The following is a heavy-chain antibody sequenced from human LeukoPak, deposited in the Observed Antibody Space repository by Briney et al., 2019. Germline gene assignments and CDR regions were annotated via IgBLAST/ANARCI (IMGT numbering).Heavy chain of an antibody. V-gene: IGHV4-34*01. CDR2: INHSGST. J-gene: IGHJ3*02. Sequence: SETLSLTCAVYGGSFSGYYWSCIRQPPGKGLEWIGEINHSGSTNYNPSLKSRVTISVDTSKNQFSLKLSSVTAADTAVYYCARSWGSGWLYDIWGQGTMVTVSS. CDR1: GGSFSGYY. CDR3: ARSWGSGWLYDI. D-gene: IGHD6-19*01.